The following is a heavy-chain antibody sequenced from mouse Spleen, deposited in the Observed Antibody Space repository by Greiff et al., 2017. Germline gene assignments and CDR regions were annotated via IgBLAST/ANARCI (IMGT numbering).Heavy chain of an antibody. J-gene: IGHJ3*01. CDR3: ARGGYDGAWFAY. V-gene: IGHV1-52*01. CDR2: IDPSDSET. CDR1: GYTFTSYW. Sequence: QVQLQQPGAELVRPGSSVKLSCKASGYTFTSYWMHWVKQRPIQGLEWIGNIDPSDSETHYNQKFKDKATLTVDKSSSTAYMQLSSLTSEDSAVYYCARGGYDGAWFAYWGQWTLVTVSA. D-gene: IGHD2-2*01.